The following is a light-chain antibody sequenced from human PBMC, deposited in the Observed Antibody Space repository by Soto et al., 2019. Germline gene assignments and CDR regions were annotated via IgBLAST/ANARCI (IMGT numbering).Light chain of an antibody. V-gene: IGLV1-47*02. CDR1: SSNIGSNY. Sequence: QSVLTQPPSASGTPGQRVAISCSGSSSNIGSNYVYWYRQLPGTAPKLLIYTSNQRPSGVPDRFSGSKSGTSAPLAISGLRSEDEADYYCAAWDDTLSGPVFGGGTKLTVL. J-gene: IGLJ3*02. CDR3: AAWDDTLSGPV. CDR2: TSN.